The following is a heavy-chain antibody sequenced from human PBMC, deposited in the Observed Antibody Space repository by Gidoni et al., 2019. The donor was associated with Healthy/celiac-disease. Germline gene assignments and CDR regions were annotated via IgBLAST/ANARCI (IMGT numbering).Heavy chain of an antibody. CDR2: IWYDGSNK. D-gene: IGHD3-3*01. Sequence: QVQLVESGGGVVQPGRSLRLSCAASGFTFSSYGMHWVRQAPGKGLEWVAVIWYDGSNKYYADSVKGRFTISRDNSKNTLYLQMNSLRAEDTAVYYCARDSNDFWSGYYNLADYWGQGTLVTVSS. CDR1: GFTFSSYG. CDR3: ARDSNDFWSGYYNLADY. J-gene: IGHJ4*02. V-gene: IGHV3-33*01.